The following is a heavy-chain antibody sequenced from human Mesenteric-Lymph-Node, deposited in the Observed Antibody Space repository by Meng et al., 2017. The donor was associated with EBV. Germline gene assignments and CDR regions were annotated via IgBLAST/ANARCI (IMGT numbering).Heavy chain of an antibody. J-gene: IGHJ5*02. D-gene: IGHD3-16*01. V-gene: IGHV1-69*01. CDR1: GGAFRGYA. CDR3: ARGGAGPNWFDP. CDR2: IVPMFGPA. Sequence: QVQLVQSGAELKKPGFSVKVSGTASGGAFRGYAISWVRQAPGQGPEWMGGIVPMFGPASYAKKFQGRVTITADESSSTAYMQLSSLRSDDTAVYYCARGGAGPNWFDPWGQGTLVTVSS.